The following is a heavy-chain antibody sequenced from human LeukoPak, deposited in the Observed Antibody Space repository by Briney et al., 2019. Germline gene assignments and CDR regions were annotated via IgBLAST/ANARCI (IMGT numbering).Heavy chain of an antibody. V-gene: IGHV3-33*05. J-gene: IGHJ4*02. CDR3: ARESEGGTGTSCPDY. CDR2: IQSNGRNK. D-gene: IGHD2-2*01. CDR1: GFIFSSDD. Sequence: GGSLRLSCAASGFIFSSDDMHWVRQAPGKGLEWVAGIQSNGRNKYYVDSVKGRFAISRDNSKSTLYLQVNSLRVEDTALYYCARESEGGTGTSCPDYWGQGTLVTVSS.